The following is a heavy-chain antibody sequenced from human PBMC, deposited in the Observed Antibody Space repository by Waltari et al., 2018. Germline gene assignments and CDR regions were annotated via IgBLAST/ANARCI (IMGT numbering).Heavy chain of an antibody. CDR2: INAGNGNT. CDR3: ARDNYDSSGYYYYYYGMDV. V-gene: IGHV1-3*01. J-gene: IGHJ6*02. D-gene: IGHD3-22*01. Sequence: QVQLVQSGAEVKKPGASVKVSCKASGYTFTSYAMHWVRQAPGQRLEWMGWINAGNGNTKYSQKFQGRVTITRDTSASTAYMELSSLRSEDTAVYYCARDNYDSSGYYYYYYGMDVWGQGTTVTVSS. CDR1: GYTFTSYA.